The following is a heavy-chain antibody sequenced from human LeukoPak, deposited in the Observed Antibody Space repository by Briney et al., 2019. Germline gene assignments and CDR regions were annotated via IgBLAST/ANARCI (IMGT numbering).Heavy chain of an antibody. V-gene: IGHV4-39*01. D-gene: IGHD1-1*01. CDR3: ATFRRQLGYFFDN. Sequence: SETLSLTCFVSGGSTSDNSYYWAWIRQPPGKGLDWIASIYYSGSTYYNPSLKSRVSISVDTSKNQFSLKLSSVTAADTAVYYCATFRRQLGYFFDNWGQGTLVTVSS. CDR2: IYYSGST. J-gene: IGHJ4*02. CDR1: GGSTSDNSYY.